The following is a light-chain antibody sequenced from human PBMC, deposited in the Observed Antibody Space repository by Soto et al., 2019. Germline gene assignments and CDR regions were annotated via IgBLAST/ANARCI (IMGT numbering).Light chain of an antibody. J-gene: IGKJ1*01. CDR1: QSVRSSY. CDR3: LHHGSSLWT. Sequence: EIVLTQSPGTLSLSPGERATLSCRGSQSVRSSYLAWYQQKPGQAPRLLIYGTSIRATGIPDRVSGSGSGTDFTLTISRLEPEDFAMYYCLHHGSSLWTFGQGTKVDIK. CDR2: GTS. V-gene: IGKV3-20*01.